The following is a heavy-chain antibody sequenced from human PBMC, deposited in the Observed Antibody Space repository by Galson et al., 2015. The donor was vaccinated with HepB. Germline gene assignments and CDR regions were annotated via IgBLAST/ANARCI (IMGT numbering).Heavy chain of an antibody. CDR3: AKVPDYYDSSGYTYYFDY. CDR2: ISGSGGST. D-gene: IGHD3-22*01. J-gene: IGHJ4*02. Sequence: SLRLSCAASGFTFSSYAMSWVRQAPGKGLEWVSAISGSGGSTYYADSVKGRFTISRDNSKNTLYLQMNSLRAEDTAVYYCAKVPDYYDSSGYTYYFDYWGQGTLVTVSS. CDR1: GFTFSSYA. V-gene: IGHV3-23*01.